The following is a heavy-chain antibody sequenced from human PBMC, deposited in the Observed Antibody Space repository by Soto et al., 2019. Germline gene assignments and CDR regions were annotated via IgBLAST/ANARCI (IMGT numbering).Heavy chain of an antibody. CDR1: GFTVSSNY. D-gene: IGHD4-17*01. CDR2: IYSGGST. Sequence: EVQLVETGGGLIQPGGSLRLSCAASGFTVSSNYMSWVRQAPGKGLEWVSVIYSGGSTYYADSVKGRFTISRDNSKNTLYLQMNSLRAEDTAVYYCARDSRDYAPQVGMDVWGQGTTVTVSS. V-gene: IGHV3-53*02. J-gene: IGHJ6*02. CDR3: ARDSRDYAPQVGMDV.